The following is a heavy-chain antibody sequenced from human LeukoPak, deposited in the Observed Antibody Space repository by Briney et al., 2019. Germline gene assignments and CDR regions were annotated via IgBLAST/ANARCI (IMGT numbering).Heavy chain of an antibody. CDR2: ISPYNDNP. Sequence: ASVKVSCKASGYTFTIHGVSWVRQAPGQGLEWMGWISPYNDNPDYAQKLQGRVTMTTDTSTSTAYMELRSLTSDDTAVYYCARVVAAAPAHYGMDVWGQGTPVTVSS. CDR1: GYTFTIHG. J-gene: IGHJ6*02. D-gene: IGHD2-2*01. V-gene: IGHV1-18*01. CDR3: ARVVAAAPAHYGMDV.